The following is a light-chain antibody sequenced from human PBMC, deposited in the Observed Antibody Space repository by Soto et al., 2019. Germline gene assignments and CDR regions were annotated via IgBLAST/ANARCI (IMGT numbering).Light chain of an antibody. V-gene: IGKV1-39*01. Sequence: DIQMTQSPSSLSASVGDRVTITCRASQSISSYLNWYQQKPGKAPKVLIYAASSLQSGVPSRFSGSGSGTDFTLTIIILQPEDFANYYCQQSYNTPRTFGQGTKVDVK. J-gene: IGKJ1*01. CDR1: QSISSY. CDR2: AAS. CDR3: QQSYNTPRT.